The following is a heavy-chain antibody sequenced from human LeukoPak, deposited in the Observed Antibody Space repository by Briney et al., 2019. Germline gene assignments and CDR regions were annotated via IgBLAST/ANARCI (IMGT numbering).Heavy chain of an antibody. J-gene: IGHJ4*02. V-gene: IGHV3-23*01. CDR1: GFTFSSYA. D-gene: IGHD1-26*01. CDR3: AKRGRFEWELRY. Sequence: GVALRLSCAASGFTFSSYAMSWVRQAPGKGLEWVSAISGSGGSTYYAGSVKGRFTISRDNSKNTLYLQMNSLRAEDTAVYYCAKRGRFEWELRYWGQGTLVTVSS. CDR2: ISGSGGST.